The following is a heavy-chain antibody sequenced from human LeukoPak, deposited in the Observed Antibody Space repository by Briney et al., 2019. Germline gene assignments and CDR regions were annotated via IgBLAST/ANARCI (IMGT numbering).Heavy chain of an antibody. CDR1: GGTFSSYA. J-gene: IGHJ3*02. D-gene: IGHD5-18*01. Sequence: GASVKVSCKASGGTFSSYAISWVRQAPGQGLEWMGGIIPIFGTANYAQKFQGRVTITTDESTSTAYMELSSLRSEDTAVYYCARGPDTAMVPGDAFDIWGQGTMVTVSS. V-gene: IGHV1-69*05. CDR2: IIPIFGTA. CDR3: ARGPDTAMVPGDAFDI.